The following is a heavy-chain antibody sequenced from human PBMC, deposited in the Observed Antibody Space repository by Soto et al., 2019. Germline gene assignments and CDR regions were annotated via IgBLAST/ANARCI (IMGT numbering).Heavy chain of an antibody. CDR1: GGTFSSYA. CDR3: AREDTAMVGENYYYYGMDV. Sequence: PVKVSCKASGGTFSSYAISWVRQAPGQGLEWMGGIIPIFGTANYAQKFQGRVTITADESTSTAYMELSSLRSEDTAVYYCAREDTAMVGENYYYYGMDVWGQGTTVTVSS. D-gene: IGHD5-18*01. CDR2: IIPIFGTA. J-gene: IGHJ6*02. V-gene: IGHV1-69*13.